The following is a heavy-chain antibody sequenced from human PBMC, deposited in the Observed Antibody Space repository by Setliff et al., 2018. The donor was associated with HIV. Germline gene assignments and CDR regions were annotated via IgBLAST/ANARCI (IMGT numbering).Heavy chain of an antibody. CDR1: GSIFSNSI. CDR2: IALGSTTI. J-gene: IGHJ5*01. V-gene: IGHV3-48*01. CDR3: SRWPFDS. Sequence: ETLSLTCTVSGGSIFSNSILTWVRQAPGKGLEWVSYIALGSTTIYYGDSVRGRFTISRDDARNMVFLQMNSLRAEDTAVYYCSRWPFDSWGQGTQVTVSS. D-gene: IGHD2-15*01.